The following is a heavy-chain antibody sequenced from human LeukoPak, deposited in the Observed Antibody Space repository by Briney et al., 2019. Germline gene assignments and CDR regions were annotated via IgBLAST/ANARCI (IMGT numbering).Heavy chain of an antibody. CDR2: INHSGST. Sequence: PSETLSLTCAVYGGSFSGYYWSWIRQPPGKGLEWIGEINHSGSTNYNPSLKSRVTISVDTSKNQFSLKLSSVTAADTAVYYCARGPGITIFGVVRRADYWGQGTLVTVS. D-gene: IGHD3-3*01. J-gene: IGHJ4*02. V-gene: IGHV4-34*01. CDR3: ARGPGITIFGVVRRADY. CDR1: GGSFSGYY.